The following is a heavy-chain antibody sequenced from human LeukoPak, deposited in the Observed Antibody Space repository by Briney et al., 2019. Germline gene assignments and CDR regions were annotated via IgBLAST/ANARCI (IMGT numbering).Heavy chain of an antibody. Sequence: PSETLSLTCTVSGVSVSSKSYYWGWIRQPPGKGLEWIGSIYNTGRGYNNPSLKSRVTISIDTSKNQFSLRLNTVTAADTAVYFCARHHLYYEIITGYSGHFDYWGQGNLVTVSS. V-gene: IGHV4-39*01. D-gene: IGHD3-16*01. J-gene: IGHJ4*02. CDR3: ARHHLYYEIITGYSGHFDY. CDR2: IYNTGRG. CDR1: GVSVSSKSYY.